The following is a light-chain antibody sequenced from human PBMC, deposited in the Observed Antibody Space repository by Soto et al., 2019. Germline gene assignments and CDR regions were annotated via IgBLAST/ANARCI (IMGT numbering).Light chain of an antibody. CDR1: QSVRSS. Sequence: EIVMTQSPGTLSVSPGERATLFCRASQSVRSSLAWYQQKPGQAPRLFIYDASSRATGVPDRFSGSGSGTDFTLTVSRLEPEDFGVFYCQQYGSSPLTFGGGAKVDI. CDR2: DAS. CDR3: QQYGSSPLT. V-gene: IGKV3-20*01. J-gene: IGKJ4*01.